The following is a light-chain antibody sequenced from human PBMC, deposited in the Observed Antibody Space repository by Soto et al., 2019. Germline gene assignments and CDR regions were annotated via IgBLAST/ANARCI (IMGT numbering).Light chain of an antibody. V-gene: IGKV1-27*01. CDR3: QKYNSAPFT. CDR2: GAS. Sequence: DIQMTQSPSSLSASVGDRVTITCRASQGISNYLAWYQQKPGKVPKFLIYGASTLQSGVPSRFSGSGSGTDFPLTISSLQPEDVATYYWQKYNSAPFTFGPGTKVDIK. J-gene: IGKJ3*01. CDR1: QGISNY.